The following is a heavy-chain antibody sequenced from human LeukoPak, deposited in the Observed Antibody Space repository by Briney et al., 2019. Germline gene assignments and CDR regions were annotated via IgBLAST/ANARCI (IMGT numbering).Heavy chain of an antibody. CDR2: IRYDGSNK. Sequence: TGGSLRLSCAASGFTFSSYGMHWVRQAPGKGLEWVAFIRYDGSNKYYADSVKGRFTISRDNSKNTLYLQMNSLRAEDTAVYYCAKGYGDYVSCFDYWGQGTLVTVSS. CDR3: AKGYGDYVSCFDY. V-gene: IGHV3-30*02. D-gene: IGHD4-17*01. J-gene: IGHJ4*02. CDR1: GFTFSSYG.